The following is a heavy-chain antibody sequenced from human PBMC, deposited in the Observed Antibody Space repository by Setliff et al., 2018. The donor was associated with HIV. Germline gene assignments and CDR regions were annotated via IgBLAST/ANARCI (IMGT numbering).Heavy chain of an antibody. D-gene: IGHD3-16*01. CDR2: VNPSGGST. J-gene: IGHJ4*02. Sequence: ASVKVSCKASGYTFINNYIHWVRQAPGQGLEWLGMVNPSGGSTAYAQKFQGRVTMTKDTSTNTVYMDLSGLRSDDTAVYYCARDRTAGNTYDYAYWGQGTLVTVSS. V-gene: IGHV1-46*01. CDR1: GYTFINNY. CDR3: ARDRTAGNTYDYAY.